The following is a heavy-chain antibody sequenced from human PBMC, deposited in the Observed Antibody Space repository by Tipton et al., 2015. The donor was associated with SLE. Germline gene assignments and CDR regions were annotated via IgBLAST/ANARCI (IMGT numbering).Heavy chain of an antibody. CDR2: IYYSGST. CDR3: ARRAGRAVLRFLEWLGWFDP. D-gene: IGHD3-3*01. Sequence: TLSLTCTVSGGSISSSSYYWGWIRQPPGKGLEWIGSIYYSGSTHYNPSLKSRVTISADTSKNQFFLKLSSVTAAETAVYYCARRAGRAVLRFLEWLGWFDPWGQGTLVTVSS. CDR1: GGSISSSSYY. V-gene: IGHV4-39*01. J-gene: IGHJ5*02.